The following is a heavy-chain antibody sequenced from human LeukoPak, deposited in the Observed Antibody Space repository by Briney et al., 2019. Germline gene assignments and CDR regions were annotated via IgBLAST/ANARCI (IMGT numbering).Heavy chain of an antibody. CDR2: IYYSGST. D-gene: IGHD3-10*01. CDR1: GGPISSGGYY. V-gene: IGHV4-31*03. CDR3: ARAPGSGSEWFDP. Sequence: SQTLSLTCTVSGGPISSGGYYWSWIRQHPGKGLEWIGYIYYSGSTYYNPSLKSRVTISADTSKNQFSLKLSSVTAADTAVYYCARAPGSGSEWFDPWGQGTLVTVSS. J-gene: IGHJ5*02.